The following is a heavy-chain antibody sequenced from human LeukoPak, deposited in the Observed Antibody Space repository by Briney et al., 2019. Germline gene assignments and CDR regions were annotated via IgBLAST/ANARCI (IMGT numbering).Heavy chain of an antibody. CDR1: GFTLSSSW. Sequence: GGSLSLTCTASGFTLSSSWKHAVRQAPGKGLVWVSRINGDGSSTDYADSVKGRLNIYRDNAKNTLYLQMNSLTAEDTAVYYCARERGYQRVDPWGAGTLVTVSS. CDR2: INGDGSST. D-gene: IGHD5-12*01. V-gene: IGHV3-74*01. CDR3: ARERGYQRVDP. J-gene: IGHJ5*02.